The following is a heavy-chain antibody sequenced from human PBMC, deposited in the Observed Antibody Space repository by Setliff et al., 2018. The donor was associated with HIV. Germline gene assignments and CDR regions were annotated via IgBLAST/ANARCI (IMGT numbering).Heavy chain of an antibody. D-gene: IGHD3-10*01. Sequence: SETLSLTCAVSGGSISSSNWWSWVRQPPGKGLEWIGEIYHSGGTNYNPSLKSRVTISLDKSKNHFSLELRSVTAADTAVYYCARVITMVWTTFDPWGQGTLVTVSS. CDR2: IYHSGGT. CDR1: GGSISSSNW. V-gene: IGHV4-4*02. J-gene: IGHJ5*02. CDR3: ARVITMVWTTFDP.